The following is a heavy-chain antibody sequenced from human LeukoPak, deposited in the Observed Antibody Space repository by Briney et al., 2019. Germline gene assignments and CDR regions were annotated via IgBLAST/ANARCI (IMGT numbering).Heavy chain of an antibody. D-gene: IGHD4-17*01. CDR2: IDPSDSYT. Sequence: GESLRISCKGSGYSFTSYWISWVRQMPGKGLEWMGRIDPSDSYTDYSPSFPGHVTISADKSISTAYLQWSSLKASDTAMYYCASHGDYEPYYGMDVWGKGTTVTVSS. CDR1: GYSFTSYW. CDR3: ASHGDYEPYYGMDV. J-gene: IGHJ6*04. V-gene: IGHV5-10-1*01.